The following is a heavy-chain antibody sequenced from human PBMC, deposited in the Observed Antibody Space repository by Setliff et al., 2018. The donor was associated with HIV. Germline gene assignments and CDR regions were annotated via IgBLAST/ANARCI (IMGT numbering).Heavy chain of an antibody. J-gene: IGHJ5*02. V-gene: IGHV4-34*01. CDR3: ARRGRDGVFIMFATGLDP. D-gene: IGHD2-8*01. Sequence: SETLSLTCAVYRGSFSHYYWTWIRQSPGKGLEWIAEINQERTTFYNPSLKSRLIMSLDTSRNEVSLRLNSVTAADTAVYYCARRGRDGVFIMFATGLDPWGQGALVTVSS. CDR2: INQERTT. CDR1: RGSFSHYY.